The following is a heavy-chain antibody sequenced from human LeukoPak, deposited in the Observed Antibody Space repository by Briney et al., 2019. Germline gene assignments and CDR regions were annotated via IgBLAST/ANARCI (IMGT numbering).Heavy chain of an antibody. J-gene: IGHJ4*02. CDR2: IYSGGST. V-gene: IGHV3-66*02. CDR3: ARDASGYSSNFDY. D-gene: IGHD6-13*01. Sequence: GGSLRLSCAASGFTVSSNYMSWVRQAPGKGLEWVSVIYSGGSTYYADSVKGRFTISRDNSKNTLYLQMNSLRAEDTAVYYCARDASGYSSNFDYWGQGTLATVSS. CDR1: GFTVSSNY.